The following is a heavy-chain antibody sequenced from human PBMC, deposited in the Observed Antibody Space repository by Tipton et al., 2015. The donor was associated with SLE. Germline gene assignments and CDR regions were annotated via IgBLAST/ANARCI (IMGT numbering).Heavy chain of an antibody. Sequence: TLSLTCTVSGGSVSSYYWSWIRQPPGKGLEWIGYFSYSGSPNYNPSLKSRVTISVDTSKNQFSLKLSSVTAADTAVYYCARGCSGTSCYWGDDWGQGSLVIVSS. D-gene: IGHD2-15*01. CDR2: FSYSGSP. J-gene: IGHJ4*02. V-gene: IGHV4-59*08. CDR3: ARGCSGTSCYWGDD. CDR1: GGSVSSYY.